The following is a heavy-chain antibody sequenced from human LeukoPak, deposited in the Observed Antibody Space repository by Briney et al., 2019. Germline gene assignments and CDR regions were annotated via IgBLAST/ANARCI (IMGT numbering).Heavy chain of an antibody. CDR3: ARDRGAMRPFDY. CDR1: GGTFSSYA. CDR2: IIPIFGTA. V-gene: IGHV1-69*13. D-gene: IGHD2-2*01. Sequence: ASVKVSCKASGGTFSSYAISWVRQAPGQGLEWMGGIIPIFGTANYAQKFQGRVTITADESTSTAYMELSSLRSEDTAVYYCARDRGAMRPFDYWGQGTLVTVSS. J-gene: IGHJ4*02.